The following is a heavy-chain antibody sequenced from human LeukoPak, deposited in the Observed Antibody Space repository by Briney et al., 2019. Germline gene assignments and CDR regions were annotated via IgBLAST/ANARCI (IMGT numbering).Heavy chain of an antibody. CDR1: GGTFSNYA. CDR2: IIPIFGTT. CDR3: AREQCYRGFLEWLFPDI. V-gene: IGHV1-69*05. D-gene: IGHD3-3*01. Sequence: GSSVKVSCKASGGTFSNYAITWVRQAPGQGLEWMGGIIPIFGTTNYAQKFQGRITITTDKSTSTAYMELSSLRSEDTAVYYCAREQCYRGFLEWLFPDIWGQGTMVTVSS. J-gene: IGHJ3*02.